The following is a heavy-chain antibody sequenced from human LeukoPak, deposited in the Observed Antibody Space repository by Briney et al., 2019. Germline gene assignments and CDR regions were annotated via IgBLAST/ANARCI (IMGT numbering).Heavy chain of an antibody. CDR1: GGSISSGGYS. D-gene: IGHD2-2*01. Sequence: ASQTLSLTCAVSGGSISSGGYSWSWIRQPQGKGLEWIGYIYHSGSTYYNPSLKSRVTISVDRSKNQFSLKLSSVTAADTAVYYCARGYCSSTSCYIFDYWGQGTLVTVSS. J-gene: IGHJ4*02. CDR3: ARGYCSSTSCYIFDY. CDR2: IYHSGST. V-gene: IGHV4-30-2*01.